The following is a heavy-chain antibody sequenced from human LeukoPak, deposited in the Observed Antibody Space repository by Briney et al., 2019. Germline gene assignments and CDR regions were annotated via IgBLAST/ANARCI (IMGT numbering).Heavy chain of an antibody. J-gene: IGHJ4*02. CDR2: INHSGST. CDR1: GGSFSGYY. D-gene: IGHD6-13*01. Sequence: SETLSLTCAVYGGSFSGYYWSWIRRPPGKGLEWIGDINHSGSTSYNPSLKSRVTISVDTSKNQFSLKLSSVTAADTAVYYCARGDIAATGTPFDNWGQGTLVTVSS. CDR3: ARGDIAATGTPFDN. V-gene: IGHV4-34*01.